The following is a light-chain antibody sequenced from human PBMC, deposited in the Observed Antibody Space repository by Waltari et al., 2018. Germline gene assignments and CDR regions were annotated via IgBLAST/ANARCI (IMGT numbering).Light chain of an antibody. V-gene: IGKV3-20*01. CDR1: QGLTRA. CDR2: GAS. Sequence: EIVFTQSPGTLSLSPGESATLACRTSQGLTRALACYQQKPGQAPRLLIYGASNRATGIPDRFSGSGSGTDFSLTISSLEPEDFAVYYCQHYLRLPVTFGQGTKVEVK. CDR3: QHYLRLPVT. J-gene: IGKJ1*01.